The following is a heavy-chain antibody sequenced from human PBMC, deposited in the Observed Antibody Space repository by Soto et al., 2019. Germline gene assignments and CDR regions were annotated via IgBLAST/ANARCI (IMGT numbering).Heavy chain of an antibody. J-gene: IGHJ2*01. Sequence: QVQLQESGPGLLKPSETLSLNYTVSGGSISSYYWSWIRQPPGKGLEWIGYIYYSGSTNYNPSLKSRVTISVDTSKNQFSLKLSSLTAADTAVYYCARFNWYFDLWGRGTLVTVSS. CDR3: ARFNWYFDL. CDR2: IYYSGST. CDR1: GGSISSYY. V-gene: IGHV4-59*08.